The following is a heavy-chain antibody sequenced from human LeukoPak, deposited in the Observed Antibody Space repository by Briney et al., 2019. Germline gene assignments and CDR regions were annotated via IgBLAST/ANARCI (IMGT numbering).Heavy chain of an antibody. CDR3: ARKYDILTGNDNWFDP. Sequence: ASVKVSCKASGYTFTGYYMHWVRQAPGQGLEWMGWINPKSGDTKYAQKFQGRVTMTRDTSINTAYMELSRLRSDDTAVYYCARKYDILTGNDNWFDPWGQGTLVTVSS. CDR2: INPKSGDT. CDR1: GYTFTGYY. D-gene: IGHD3-9*01. J-gene: IGHJ5*02. V-gene: IGHV1-2*02.